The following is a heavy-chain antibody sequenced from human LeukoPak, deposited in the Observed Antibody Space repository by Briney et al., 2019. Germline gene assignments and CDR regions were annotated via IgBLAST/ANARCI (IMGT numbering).Heavy chain of an antibody. CDR3: AASIAVAGRLGAFDI. CDR1: GGSLSGYY. J-gene: IGHJ3*02. CDR2: IYDSGST. Sequence: SETLSLTCTVSGGSLSGYYLSWIRQSPGKGLEWVGYIYDSGSTNYNPSLRSRVVMAVDTSKNQFSLNLSSVTAADTAVYYCAASIAVAGRLGAFDIWGQGTMVTVSS. V-gene: IGHV4-59*12. D-gene: IGHD6-13*01.